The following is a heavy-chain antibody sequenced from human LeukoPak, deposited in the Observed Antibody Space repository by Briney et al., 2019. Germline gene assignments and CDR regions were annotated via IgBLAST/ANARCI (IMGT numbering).Heavy chain of an antibody. D-gene: IGHD3-9*01. V-gene: IGHV1-8*01. CDR2: MNPSSGNT. CDR1: GYNFTSYD. CDR3: VRAAQEGRDSLTGVQTGNWFDP. J-gene: IGHJ5*02. Sequence: GASVKVSCKTSGYNFTSYDINWVRQATGQGPEWMGWMNPSSGNTGYAQNFQGRLDLTRNIALTTAYMELSSLTSEDTATYYCVRAAQEGRDSLTGVQTGNWFDPWGQGTLATVSS.